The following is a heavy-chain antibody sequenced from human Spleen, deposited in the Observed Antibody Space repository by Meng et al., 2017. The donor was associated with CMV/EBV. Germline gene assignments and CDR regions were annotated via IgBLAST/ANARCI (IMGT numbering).Heavy chain of an antibody. D-gene: IGHD1-26*01. Sequence: SGGSISSGGYYWSWIRQHPGKGLEWIGYIYYSGSTYYNPSLKSRVTISVDTSKNQFSLKLSSVTAADTAVYYCARESRVGAKHAFDIWGQGTMVTVSS. CDR2: IYYSGST. V-gene: IGHV4-31*02. J-gene: IGHJ3*02. CDR1: GGSISSGGYY. CDR3: ARESRVGAKHAFDI.